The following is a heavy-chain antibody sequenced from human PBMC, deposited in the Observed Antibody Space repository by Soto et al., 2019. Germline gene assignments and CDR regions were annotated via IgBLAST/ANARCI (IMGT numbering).Heavy chain of an antibody. CDR1: GFTFSSYA. CDR2: ISYDGSNK. D-gene: IGHD3-10*01. CDR3: AKDWGVITPQYYFDY. Sequence: LRLSCAASGFTFSSYAMHWVRQAPGKGLEWVAVISYDGSNKYYADSVKGRFTISRDNSKNTLYLQMNSLRAEDTAVYYCAKDWGVITPQYYFDYWGQGTLVTVSS. J-gene: IGHJ4*02. V-gene: IGHV3-30*18.